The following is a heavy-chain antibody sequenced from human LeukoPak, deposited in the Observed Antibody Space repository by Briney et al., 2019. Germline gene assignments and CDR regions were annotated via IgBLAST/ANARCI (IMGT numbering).Heavy chain of an antibody. Sequence: PGGSLRLSCAASGFTFSSYSMNWVRQAPGKGLEWVSIISGSGDSAYSADSMKGRFTISRDNSKNTLYLQMDTLRAEDTAIYYCAKALGAICGAGCSSRYFDCWGQGTLVTVSS. J-gene: IGHJ4*02. CDR1: GFTFSSYS. CDR3: AKALGAICGAGCSSRYFDC. V-gene: IGHV3-23*01. D-gene: IGHD2-15*01. CDR2: ISGSGDSA.